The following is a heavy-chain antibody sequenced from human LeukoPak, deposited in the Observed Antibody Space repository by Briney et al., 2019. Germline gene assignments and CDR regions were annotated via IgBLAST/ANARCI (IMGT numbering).Heavy chain of an antibody. CDR1: GFTFSGSD. CDR3: TTLDFDY. J-gene: IGHJ4*02. Sequence: GGSLRLSCAASGFTFSGSDMHWVRQASGKGLEWVGRIRIKTNSYATEYAASVKGRFTISRDVSKNTAHLQMNSLKTEDTAVYYCTTLDFDYWGQGTLVTVSS. V-gene: IGHV3-73*01. CDR2: IRIKTNSYAT.